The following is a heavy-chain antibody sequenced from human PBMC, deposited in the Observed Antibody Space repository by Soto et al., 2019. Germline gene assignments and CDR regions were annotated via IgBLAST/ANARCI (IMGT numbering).Heavy chain of an antibody. CDR3: ATDLIFGNYDFWYGMDV. J-gene: IGHJ6*02. D-gene: IGHD3-3*01. CDR2: FDPEDGET. V-gene: IGHV1-24*01. CDR1: GYTLTELS. Sequence: ASVKVSCKVSGYTLTELSMHWVRQAPGKGLEWMGGFDPEDGETIYAQKFQGRVTMTEDTSTDTAYMELSSLRSEDTAVYYCATDLIFGNYDFWYGMDVWGQGTTVTVSS.